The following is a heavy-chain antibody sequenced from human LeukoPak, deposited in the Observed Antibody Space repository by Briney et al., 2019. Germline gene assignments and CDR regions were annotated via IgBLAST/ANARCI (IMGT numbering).Heavy chain of an antibody. CDR1: GYTFSSYG. V-gene: IGHV1-18*01. CDR3: ARHPPRGY. CDR2: ISGYNGNT. Sequence: ASVKVSCKTYGYTFSSYGISWVRQAPGQGLEWMGWISGYNGNTNYARKFQDRVSMTTDTSTSTAYMELRSLRSDDTAVYYCARHPPRGYWGQGTLVTVSS. J-gene: IGHJ4*02.